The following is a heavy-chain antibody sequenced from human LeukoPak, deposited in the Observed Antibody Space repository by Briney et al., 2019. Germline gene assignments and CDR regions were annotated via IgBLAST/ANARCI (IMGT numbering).Heavy chain of an antibody. CDR1: GFTFSSYA. D-gene: IGHD1-26*01. Sequence: GGSLRLSCAASGFTFSSYAMSWVRQAPRKGLEWVSALSGSCGSTYYADSVKGRFTISRDNSKNTLYLQMSSLRAEDTAVYYCAKGYSVGATNLNFDYWGQGTLVTVSS. CDR2: LSGSCGST. J-gene: IGHJ4*02. V-gene: IGHV3-23*01. CDR3: AKGYSVGATNLNFDY.